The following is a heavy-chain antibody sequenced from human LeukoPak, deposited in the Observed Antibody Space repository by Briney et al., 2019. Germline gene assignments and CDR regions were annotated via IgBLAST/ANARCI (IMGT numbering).Heavy chain of an antibody. CDR1: GYTFTSYY. CDR3: ARAVITMVRGVNLNWFDP. J-gene: IGHJ5*02. D-gene: IGHD3-10*01. V-gene: IGHV1-46*01. Sequence: ASVKVSCKASGYTFTSYYMHWVRQAPGQGLEWMGIINPSGGSTSYAQRFQGRVTMTRDTSTSTVYMELSSLRSEDTAVYYCARAVITMVRGVNLNWFDPWGLGTLVTVSS. CDR2: INPSGGST.